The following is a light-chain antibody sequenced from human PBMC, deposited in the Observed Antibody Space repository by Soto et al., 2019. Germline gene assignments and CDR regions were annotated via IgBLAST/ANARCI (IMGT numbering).Light chain of an antibody. CDR1: QSVNNNY. Sequence: EIVLTQSPGTLALSPGERATLSCRASQSVNNNYLTWYQQKRGQAPRLLIHGASSRATGIPDRFSGSGSGSDFTLTISRLEPEDFAVYYCPQYGSSPFTFGPGTRVGIK. CDR3: PQYGSSPFT. J-gene: IGKJ3*01. CDR2: GAS. V-gene: IGKV3-20*01.